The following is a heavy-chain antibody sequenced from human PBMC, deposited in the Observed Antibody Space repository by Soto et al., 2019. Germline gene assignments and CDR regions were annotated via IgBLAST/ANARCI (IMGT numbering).Heavy chain of an antibody. CDR3: AKDLTRQLAYWLDP. V-gene: IGHV1-69*05. Sequence: QVQVAQSGAEVKKPGASVKVSCKTSGVSFSKNSISWVRQAPGQGLEWMGGIIPMFGRPNYAQKFQGRVTLTRDTSIATAYLTLTSLTSDDTALYYCAKDLTRQLAYWLDPWGQGTQVTVSS. J-gene: IGHJ5*02. D-gene: IGHD6-6*01. CDR2: IIPMFGRP. CDR1: GVSFSKNS.